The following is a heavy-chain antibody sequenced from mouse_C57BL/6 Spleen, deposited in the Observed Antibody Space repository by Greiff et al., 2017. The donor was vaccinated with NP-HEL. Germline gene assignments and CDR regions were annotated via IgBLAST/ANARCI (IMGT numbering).Heavy chain of an antibody. V-gene: IGHV3-6*01. CDR2: ISYDGSN. CDR1: GYSITSGYY. Sequence: EVQLQESGPGLVKPSQSLSLTCSVTGYSITSGYYWNWIRQFPGNKLEWMGYISYDGSNNYNPSLKNRISITRDTSKNQFFLKLNSVTTEDTATYYCARDYGNSPFAYWGQGTLVTVSA. CDR3: ARDYGNSPFAY. J-gene: IGHJ3*01. D-gene: IGHD2-1*01.